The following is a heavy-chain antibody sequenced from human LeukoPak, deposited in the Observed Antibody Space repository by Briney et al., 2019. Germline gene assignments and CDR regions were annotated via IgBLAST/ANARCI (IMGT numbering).Heavy chain of an antibody. CDR3: ARDDGSGWYNFGY. V-gene: IGHV4-59*01. Sequence: SETLSLTCTVSGGSISSYYWNWIRQPPGKGLEWIGYIYYSGTTNYNPSLKSRVTISVDMSKNQFSLNLTSVTAADTAVYYCARDDGSGWYNFGYWGQGTLVTVSS. D-gene: IGHD6-19*01. J-gene: IGHJ4*02. CDR2: IYYSGTT. CDR1: GGSISSYY.